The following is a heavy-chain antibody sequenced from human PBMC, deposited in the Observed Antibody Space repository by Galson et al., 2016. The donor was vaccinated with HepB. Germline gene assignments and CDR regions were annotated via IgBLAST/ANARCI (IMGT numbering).Heavy chain of an antibody. CDR3: ARVRGEGTLYGMDV. Sequence: CAISGDSVSANSVAWNWIRQSPSRGLEWLGRTYYRSNWYNDYSVSVKGRITFNADTSKNQVSLRLNSVTPEDTAVYYCARVRGEGTLYGMDVWGQGTTVTVSS. D-gene: IGHD3-10*01. J-gene: IGHJ6*02. V-gene: IGHV6-1*01. CDR2: TYYRSNWYN. CDR1: GDSVSANSVA.